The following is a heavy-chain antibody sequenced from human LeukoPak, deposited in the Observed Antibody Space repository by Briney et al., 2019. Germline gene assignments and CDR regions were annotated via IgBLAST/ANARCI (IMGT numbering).Heavy chain of an antibody. CDR3: ARADDSSGYYPAGAFDI. V-gene: IGHV1-2*02. CDR1: GYTFTGYY. J-gene: IGHJ3*02. CDR2: INPNSGGT. Sequence: GASVKLSCKASGYTFTGYYMHWVRQAPGQGLEWMGWINPNSGGTNYAQKFQGRVTMTRDTSISTAYMELSRLRSDDTAVYYCARADDSSGYYPAGAFDIWGQGTMVTVSS. D-gene: IGHD3-22*01.